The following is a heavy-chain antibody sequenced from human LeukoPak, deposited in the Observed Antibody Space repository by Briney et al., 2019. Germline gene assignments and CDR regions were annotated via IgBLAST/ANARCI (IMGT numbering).Heavy chain of an antibody. J-gene: IGHJ4*02. CDR3: ARLAVAGTDFDY. CDR2: TYYRSKWHN. D-gene: IGHD6-19*01. CDR1: GDSVSSNSAA. V-gene: IGHV6-1*01. Sequence: SQTLSLTCAISGDSVSSNSAAWNWIRQSPSRVLESLGRTYYRSKWHNHYAVSVKSRITINPDTSKNQFSLQLNSVTPEDTAVYYCARLAVAGTDFDYWGQGTPVTVSS.